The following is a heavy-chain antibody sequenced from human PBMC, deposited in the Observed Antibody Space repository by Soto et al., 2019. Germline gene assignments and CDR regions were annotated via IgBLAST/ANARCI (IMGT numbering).Heavy chain of an antibody. Sequence: QVQLVQSGAEVKKPGASVKVPCKASGYTFTSYAMHWVRQAPGQRLEWMGWINAGNGNTKYSQKFQGRVTITRDTSASTAYMELSSLRSEDTAVYYCARDPLYGSGSYGYYYYYMDVWGKGTTVTVSS. CDR3: ARDPLYGSGSYGYYYYYMDV. CDR1: GYTFTSYA. CDR2: INAGNGNT. D-gene: IGHD3-10*01. V-gene: IGHV1-3*01. J-gene: IGHJ6*03.